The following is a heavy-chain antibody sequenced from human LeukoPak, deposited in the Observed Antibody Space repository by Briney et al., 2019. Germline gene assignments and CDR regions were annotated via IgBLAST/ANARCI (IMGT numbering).Heavy chain of an antibody. CDR2: IYYSGST. Sequence: SETLSLTCTVSGGSISSSSYYWGWIRQPPGKGLEWIGSIYYSGSTYYNPSPKSRVTISVDTSKNQFSLKLSSVTAADAAVYYCARAPDYYDSSGYADAFDIWGQGTMVTVSS. V-gene: IGHV4-39*07. D-gene: IGHD3-22*01. J-gene: IGHJ3*02. CDR3: ARAPDYYDSSGYADAFDI. CDR1: GGSISSSSYY.